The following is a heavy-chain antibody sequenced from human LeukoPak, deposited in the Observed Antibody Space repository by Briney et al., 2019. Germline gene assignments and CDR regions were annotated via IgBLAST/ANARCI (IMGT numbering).Heavy chain of an antibody. CDR2: IIPIFGTA. CDR1: GYTFTGYY. CDR3: ARGEQQLANFDY. J-gene: IGHJ4*02. V-gene: IGHV1-69*13. Sequence: SVKVSCKASGYTFTGYYMHWVRQAPGQGLEWMGGIIPIFGTANYAQKFQGRVTITADESTSTAYMELSSLRSEDTAVYYCARGEQQLANFDYWGQGTLVTVSS. D-gene: IGHD6-13*01.